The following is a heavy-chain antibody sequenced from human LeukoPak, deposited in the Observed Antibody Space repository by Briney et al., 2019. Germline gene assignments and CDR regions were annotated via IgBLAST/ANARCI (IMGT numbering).Heavy chain of an antibody. Sequence: GESLKISCEASGYRFDFYWIAWVRQMPGKGLEWMGIIYPGDSDTRYSPSFQGQITISADKSISTAYLQWSSLKASDTAMYYCARRSTYGSGTNYLFDYWGQGTLVTVSS. CDR3: ARRSTYGSGTNYLFDY. CDR1: GYRFDFYW. V-gene: IGHV5-51*01. CDR2: IYPGDSDT. J-gene: IGHJ4*02. D-gene: IGHD3-10*01.